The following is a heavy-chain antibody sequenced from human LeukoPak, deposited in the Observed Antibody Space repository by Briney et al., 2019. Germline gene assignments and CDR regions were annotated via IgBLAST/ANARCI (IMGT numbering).Heavy chain of an antibody. J-gene: IGHJ4*02. Sequence: PSETLSLTCTVPGGSISTYYWSWIRQPPGEGLGWIGYIYYSGSTSYNPSLKSRVTISVDTSKNQFSLKLSSVTAADTAVYYCAREEALGSGSFDYWGQGTLVTVSS. D-gene: IGHD1-26*01. CDR3: AREEALGSGSFDY. CDR1: GGSISTYY. V-gene: IGHV4-59*01. CDR2: IYYSGST.